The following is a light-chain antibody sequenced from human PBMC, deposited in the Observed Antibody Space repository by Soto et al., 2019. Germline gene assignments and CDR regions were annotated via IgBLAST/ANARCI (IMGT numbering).Light chain of an antibody. CDR3: QQRSNWPRT. Sequence: EIVLSQSPATLSLSPGERATLPCRASQSVTSYLAWDQHKPGQAPRLLIYDASNRATGIPARFSGSGSGTDFTLTICSLEPEDCAVYYCQQRSNWPRTFGQGTKVEIK. CDR1: QSVTSY. CDR2: DAS. J-gene: IGKJ1*01. V-gene: IGKV3-11*01.